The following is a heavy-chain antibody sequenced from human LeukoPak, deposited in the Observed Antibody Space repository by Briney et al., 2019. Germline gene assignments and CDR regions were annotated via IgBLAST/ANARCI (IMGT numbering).Heavy chain of an antibody. CDR3: ARAGGYSYGYGD. D-gene: IGHD5-18*01. V-gene: IGHV3-21*01. CDR1: GFTFSSYN. J-gene: IGHJ4*02. Sequence: GGSLRLSCVASGFTFSSYNMNWVRQAPGKGLEWVSSISSSSRYIYYTDSMKGRFTISRDNAKNSLYLQMNSLRAEDTAVYYCARAGGYSYGYGDWGQGTLVTVSS. CDR2: ISSSSRYI.